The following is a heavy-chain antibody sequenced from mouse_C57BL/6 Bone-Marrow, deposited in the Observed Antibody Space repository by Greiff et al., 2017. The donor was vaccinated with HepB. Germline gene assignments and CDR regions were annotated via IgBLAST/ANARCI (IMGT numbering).Heavy chain of an antibody. D-gene: IGHD1-1*01. CDR1: GYTFTSYD. CDR3: ATGYYGSSYYYAMDY. J-gene: IGHJ4*01. CDR2: IYPRDGST. V-gene: IGHV1-85*01. Sequence: VKLVESGPELVKPGASVKLSCKASGYTFTSYDINWVKQRPGQGLEWIGWIYPRDGSTKYNEKFKGKATLTVDTSSSTAYMELHSLTSEDSAVYFCATGYYGSSYYYAMDYWGQGTSVTVSS.